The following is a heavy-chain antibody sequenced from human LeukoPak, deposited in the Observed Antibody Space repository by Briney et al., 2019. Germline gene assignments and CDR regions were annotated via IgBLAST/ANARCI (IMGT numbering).Heavy chain of an antibody. V-gene: IGHV4-4*02. Sequence: SKTLSLTCGVSGGSIDITNYWSWVRQAPGKGLEWIGEISHSGTTNYNPSLRSRVTMFLDRANNQFSLSLTSVTAADSAVYYCTRENRPFCPFAYWGQGVLVTVSS. CDR3: TRENRPFCPFAY. D-gene: IGHD2/OR15-2a*01. J-gene: IGHJ4*02. CDR1: GGSIDITNY. CDR2: ISHSGTT.